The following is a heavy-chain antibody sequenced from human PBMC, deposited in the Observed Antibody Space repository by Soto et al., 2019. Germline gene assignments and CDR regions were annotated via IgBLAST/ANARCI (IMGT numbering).Heavy chain of an antibody. D-gene: IGHD3-10*01. CDR1: GLTFSSYW. J-gene: IGHJ4*02. V-gene: IGHV3-74*01. CDR2: INSDGSST. CDR3: VRGKNGSGNPRGDY. Sequence: GGSLRLSCEASGLTFSSYWMHWVRQVPGKGLVWVKRINSDGSSTSYADSVKGRFTISRDNAKNTLYLQMNSLRAEDTAVYYCVRGKNGSGNPRGDYWGQGTLVTVSS.